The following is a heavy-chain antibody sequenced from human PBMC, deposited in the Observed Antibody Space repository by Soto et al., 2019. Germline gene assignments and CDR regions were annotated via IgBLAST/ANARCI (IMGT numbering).Heavy chain of an antibody. CDR1: GYTFSSYG. D-gene: IGHD6-13*01. V-gene: IGHV1-18*01. Sequence: VPLVQSGAEVKKHGPSVKVSCKASGYTFSSYGINWPRQAPGRGLEWMGWIITHNGDTKYAQELQGRVTMTTDTSTSTPYMELRSLRSDDTAVYYCAREDSSRSNCDNWGQATLVIVSS. J-gene: IGHJ4*02. CDR3: AREDSSRSNCDN. CDR2: IITHNGDT.